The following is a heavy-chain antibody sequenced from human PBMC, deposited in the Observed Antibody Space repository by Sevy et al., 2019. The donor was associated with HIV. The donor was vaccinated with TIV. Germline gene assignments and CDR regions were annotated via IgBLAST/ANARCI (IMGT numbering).Heavy chain of an antibody. V-gene: IGHV3-23*01. J-gene: IGHJ4*02. CDR1: GFTFTSYA. CDR2: VSGSGDNT. Sequence: GGSLRLSCAASGFTFTSYAMSWVRQAPGKGLEWVSTVSGSGDNTYYADSVKGRFTISRDNSKNTLYLQMNSLRAEDTAVYYCAKDGPRRPSRNIVGTTPFDYWGQGTLVTVSS. D-gene: IGHD1-26*01. CDR3: AKDGPRRPSRNIVGTTPFDY.